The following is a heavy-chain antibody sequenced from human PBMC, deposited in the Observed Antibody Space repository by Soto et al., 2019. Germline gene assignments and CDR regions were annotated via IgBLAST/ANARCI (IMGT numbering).Heavy chain of an antibody. Sequence: GASVKVSCKASGYTFTSYGISWVRQAPGQGLEWMGWISPYNGNTNYAQNLQGRVTMTTDTSTSTAYMELRSLRSDDTAVYHCATVRGVGRYWFDTWGPGILVTSPQ. J-gene: IGHJ5*02. CDR2: ISPYNGNT. CDR1: GYTFTSYG. D-gene: IGHD2-8*02. CDR3: ATVRGVGRYWFDT. V-gene: IGHV1-18*04.